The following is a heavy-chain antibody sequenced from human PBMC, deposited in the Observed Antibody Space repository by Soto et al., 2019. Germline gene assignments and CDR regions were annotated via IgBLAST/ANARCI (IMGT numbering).Heavy chain of an antibody. V-gene: IGHV1-69*12. J-gene: IGHJ6*02. CDR1: GGTFSSYA. CDR2: IIPIFGTA. D-gene: IGHD6-6*01. Sequence: QVQLVQSGAEVKKPGSSVKVSCKASGGTFSSYAISWVRQAPGQGLEWMGGIIPIFGTANYAQKFQGRVTITADESTSTAYMELSSLRSEDTAVYYWASGPIAAPSGYYCYGMDVWGQGTTVTVSS. CDR3: ASGPIAAPSGYYCYGMDV.